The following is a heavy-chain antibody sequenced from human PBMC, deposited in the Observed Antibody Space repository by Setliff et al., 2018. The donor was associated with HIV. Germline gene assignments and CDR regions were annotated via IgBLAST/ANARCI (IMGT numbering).Heavy chain of an antibody. Sequence: GGSLRLSCAASGFAFDNYCMTWVRQAPGKGLEWVSGIGGSTGTTYYADSVKGRFTISTDNSKNTLYLQMNSLRAEDTAVYYCARDCRVGWVFTYGMDVWGQGTLVTVSS. CDR1: GFAFDNYC. J-gene: IGHJ6*02. V-gene: IGHV3-23*01. D-gene: IGHD6-13*01. CDR3: ARDCRVGWVFTYGMDV. CDR2: IGGSTGTT.